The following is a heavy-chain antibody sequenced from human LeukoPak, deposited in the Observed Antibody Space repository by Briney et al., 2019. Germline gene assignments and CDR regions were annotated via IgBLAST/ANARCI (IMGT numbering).Heavy chain of an antibody. CDR3: ARDFQLLWFGEYYFDY. J-gene: IGHJ4*02. CDR2: IKQDGSEK. D-gene: IGHD3-10*01. Sequence: PGGSLRLSCAASGFTFSSYWMSWVRQAPGKGLEWVANIKQDGSEKYYVDSVKGRFTISRDNAKNSLYLQMNSLRAEDPAVYYCARDFQLLWFGEYYFDYWGQGTLVTVSS. V-gene: IGHV3-7*01. CDR1: GFTFSSYW.